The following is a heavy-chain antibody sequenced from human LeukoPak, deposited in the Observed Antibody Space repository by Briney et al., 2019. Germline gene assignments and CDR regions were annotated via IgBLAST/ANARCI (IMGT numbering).Heavy chain of an antibody. CDR3: ARHSSSWYDY. CDR1: GFTFSGYY. D-gene: IGHD6-13*01. V-gene: IGHV3-11*04. J-gene: IGHJ4*02. CDR2: ISGSGSVI. Sequence: GGSLRLSCAASGFTFSGYYMTWIRQAPGKGLESVAYISGSGSVIVYADSVKGRFTISRDNAQNSLYLQMNSLTDEDTAVYYCARHSSSWYDYWGQGTLVTVSS.